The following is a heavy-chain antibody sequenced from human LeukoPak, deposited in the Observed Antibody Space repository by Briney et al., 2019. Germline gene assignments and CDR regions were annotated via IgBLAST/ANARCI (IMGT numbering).Heavy chain of an antibody. CDR2: MNPSGST. V-gene: IGHV4-34*01. Sequence: PSETLSLTCAVYGGSFSGYYWTWIRQTPEKGLEWIGEMNPSGSTNYNPSLKSRVTISVDTSKNQYSLELSSVTAADTAVYYCARGRQDVTMIVVVMTAVSYYLDVWGKGTTVTVS. D-gene: IGHD3-22*01. J-gene: IGHJ6*03. CDR1: GGSFSGYY. CDR3: ARGRQDVTMIVVVMTAVSYYLDV.